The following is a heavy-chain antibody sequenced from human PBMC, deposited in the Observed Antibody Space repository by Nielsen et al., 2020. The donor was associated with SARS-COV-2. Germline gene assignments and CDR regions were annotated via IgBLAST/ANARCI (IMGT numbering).Heavy chain of an antibody. J-gene: IGHJ4*02. V-gene: IGHV3-9*01. CDR1: GFTFDDYA. Sequence: SLKISCAASGFTFDDYAMHWVRQAPGKGLEWVSGISWNSGSIGYADSVKGRFTISRGNAKNSLYLQMNSLRAEDTALYYCAKSRGSNMVRYFDYWGQGTLVTVSS. CDR2: ISWNSGSI. CDR3: AKSRGSNMVRYFDY. D-gene: IGHD5-18*01.